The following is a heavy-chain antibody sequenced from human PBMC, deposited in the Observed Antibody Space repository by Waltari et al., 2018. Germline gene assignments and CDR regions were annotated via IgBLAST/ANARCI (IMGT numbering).Heavy chain of an antibody. V-gene: IGHV1-2*06. Sequence: QVQLVQSGAEVKQPGSSVKVSCKASGGTFSSYAISCVRQAPGQGLEWMGRINPNRGGTNDEQKFQGRVTMTSDTSISTAYMELSRLRSDDTAVYYCARDTHGEFDPWGQGTLVTVSS. CDR2: INPNRGGT. CDR3: ARDTHGEFDP. CDR1: GGTFSSYA. J-gene: IGHJ5*02. D-gene: IGHD3-10*01.